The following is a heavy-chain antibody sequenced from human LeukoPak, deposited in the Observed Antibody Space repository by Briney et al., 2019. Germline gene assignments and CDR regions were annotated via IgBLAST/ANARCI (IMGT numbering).Heavy chain of an antibody. D-gene: IGHD2-15*01. CDR3: REDIVVVVAAPYYYGMDV. J-gene: IGHJ6*02. CDR1: GFTFGDYA. V-gene: IGHV3-15*01. CDR2: IKSKTDGGTT. Sequence: PGGSLRLSCTASGFTFGDYAMSWFRQAPGKGLEWVGRIKSKTDGGTTDYAAPVKGRFTIPRDDSKNTLYLQMNSLKTEDTAVYYCREDIVVVVAAPYYYGMDVWGQGTTVTVSS.